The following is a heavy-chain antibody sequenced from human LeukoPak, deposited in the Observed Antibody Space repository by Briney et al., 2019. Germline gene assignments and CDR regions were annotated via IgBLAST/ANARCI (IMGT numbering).Heavy chain of an antibody. CDR1: GFSFSTYG. D-gene: IGHD3-10*01. Sequence: GGSLRLSCVGSGFSFSTYGMTWVRQAPGKGLEWVSSVSSSGETTYYAGSVKGRFTISRDNAKNSLYLQMNSLRAEDTALYYCARARSHYYGSGSYFYYYYMDVWGKGTTVTVSS. CDR3: ARARSHYYGSGSYFYYYYMDV. V-gene: IGHV3-23*01. CDR2: VSSSGETT. J-gene: IGHJ6*03.